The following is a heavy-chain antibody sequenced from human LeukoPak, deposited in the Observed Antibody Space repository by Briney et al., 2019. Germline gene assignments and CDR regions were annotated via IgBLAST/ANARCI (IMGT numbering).Heavy chain of an antibody. Sequence: SVTVSCTASGGTFSSYAISWVRQAPGQGLEWMGRIIPIFGIANYAQKFQGRVTITADKSTSTAYMELSSLRSEDTAVYYCARGVVTATPDPYYYYYGMDVWGQGTTVTVSS. CDR3: ARGVVTATPDPYYYYYGMDV. CDR2: IIPIFGIA. D-gene: IGHD2-21*02. V-gene: IGHV1-69*04. CDR1: GGTFSSYA. J-gene: IGHJ6*02.